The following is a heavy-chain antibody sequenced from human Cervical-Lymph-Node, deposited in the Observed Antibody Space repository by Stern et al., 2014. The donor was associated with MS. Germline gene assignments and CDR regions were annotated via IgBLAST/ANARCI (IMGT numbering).Heavy chain of an antibody. Sequence: EVQLEESGAELIRPGESRKISCKGSGFKFSIYWIAWVRQMPGKGLEWMGIIYPGDSEPRYSPSCQGQVTMSAAKSTSTAYLQWSSLNASDTAMYFCARQTTAWASDVWGQGTLVTVSS. CDR3: ARQTTAWASDV. CDR2: IYPGDSEP. CDR1: GFKFSIYW. D-gene: IGHD1-14*01. J-gene: IGHJ4*02. V-gene: IGHV5-51*01.